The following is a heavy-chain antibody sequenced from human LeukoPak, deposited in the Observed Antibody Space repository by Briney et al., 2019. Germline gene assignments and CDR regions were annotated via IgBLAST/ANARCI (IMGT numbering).Heavy chain of an antibody. CDR3: ASSGSIAARLGRWFDP. CDR1: GGSISSSSYY. J-gene: IGHJ5*02. V-gene: IGHV4-39*07. CDR2: IYYSGST. Sequence: PSETLSLTCTVSGGSISSSSYYWGWIRQPPGKGLEWIGSIYYSGSTYYNPSLKSRVTISVDTSKNQFSLKLSSVTAADTAVYYCASSGSIAARLGRWFDPWGQGTLVTVSS. D-gene: IGHD6-6*01.